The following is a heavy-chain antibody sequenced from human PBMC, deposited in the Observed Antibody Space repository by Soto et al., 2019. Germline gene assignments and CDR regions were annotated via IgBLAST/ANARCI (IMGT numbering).Heavy chain of an antibody. J-gene: IGHJ4*02. V-gene: IGHV4-59*01. CDR1: GGSISSYY. CDR3: ARARFYFDY. Sequence: PSETLSLTCTVSGGSISSYYWSWIRQPPGKGLEWIGYIYYSGSTNYNPSLKSRVTISVDTSKNQFSLKLSSVTAADTAVYYCARARFYFDYWGQGTLVTVS. CDR2: IYYSGST.